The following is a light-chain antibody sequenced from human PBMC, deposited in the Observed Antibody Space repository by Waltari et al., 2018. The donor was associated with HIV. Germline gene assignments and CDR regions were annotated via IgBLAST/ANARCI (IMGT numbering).Light chain of an antibody. V-gene: IGLV2-14*03. J-gene: IGLJ1*01. CDR1: SSAVGGYNP. CDR2: AVS. Sequence: QSALTQPASVSGSPGQSITIPCTGTSSAVGGYNPSPWYQLHPGKAPKLMIYAVSNRPSGVSNRFSGSKSDNTASLTISGLQAEDEADYYCSSYTSTSTVYVIGTGTEVTVL. CDR3: SSYTSTSTVYV.